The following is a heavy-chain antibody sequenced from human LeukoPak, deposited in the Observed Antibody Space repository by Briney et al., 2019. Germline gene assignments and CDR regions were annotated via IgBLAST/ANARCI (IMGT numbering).Heavy chain of an antibody. J-gene: IGHJ4*02. V-gene: IGHV3-30*18. CDR2: ISYDGSNK. D-gene: IGHD6-13*01. Sequence: PGGSLRLSCAASGFTFSSYAMSWVRQAPGKGLEWVAVISYDGSNKYYADSVKGRFTISRDNSKNTLYLQMNSLRAEDTAVYYCAKRRPSGGYSSNLGQWGPLDYWGQGTLVTVSS. CDR1: GFTFSSYA. CDR3: AKRRPSGGYSSNLGQWGPLDY.